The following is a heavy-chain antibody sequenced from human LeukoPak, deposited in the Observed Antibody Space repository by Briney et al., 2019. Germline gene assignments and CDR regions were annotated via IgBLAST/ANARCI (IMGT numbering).Heavy chain of an antibody. CDR3: AKDQGRSSFWSAYYSLDY. Sequence: PGGSLRLSCAASGFTFSDYYMSWIRQAPGKGLEWVSYISSSGSTIYYADSVKGRFTISRDNSKNTLYLQMNSLRAEDTAVYYCAKDQGRSSFWSAYYSLDYWGQGTLVTVSS. CDR2: ISSSGSTI. V-gene: IGHV3-11*04. D-gene: IGHD3-3*01. CDR1: GFTFSDYY. J-gene: IGHJ4*02.